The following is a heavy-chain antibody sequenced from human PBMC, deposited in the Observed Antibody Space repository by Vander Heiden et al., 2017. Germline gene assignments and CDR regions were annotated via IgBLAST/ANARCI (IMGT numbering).Heavy chain of an antibody. CDR1: GFTFISYG. V-gene: IGHV3-33*01. CDR2: IWYDGSNK. D-gene: IGHD2-15*01. CDR3: ARPICSGGSCYSMDV. J-gene: IGHJ6*02. Sequence: QVQLVESGGGMVQPGRSLRLSCAASGFTFISYGLHWDRQAPGKGLEWVAVIWYDGSNKNYADSVKGRFTISRDNSKNMVYLQMNSLRAEDTAVYYCARPICSGGSCYSMDVWGQGTTVTVSS.